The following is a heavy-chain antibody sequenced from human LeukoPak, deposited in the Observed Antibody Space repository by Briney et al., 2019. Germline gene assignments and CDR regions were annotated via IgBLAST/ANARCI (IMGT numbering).Heavy chain of an antibody. Sequence: ASVKVSCKASGYTFTNYGISWVRQAPGQGLEWMGWISAYSGNTNYAQKLQGRVTMTTDTSTSTAYMELRSLRSDDTAVYYCARDYSVRDVSDYGDSIVDYRGQGTLVTVSS. V-gene: IGHV1-18*01. CDR3: ARDYSVRDVSDYGDSIVDY. CDR2: ISAYSGNT. D-gene: IGHD4-17*01. J-gene: IGHJ4*02. CDR1: GYTFTNYG.